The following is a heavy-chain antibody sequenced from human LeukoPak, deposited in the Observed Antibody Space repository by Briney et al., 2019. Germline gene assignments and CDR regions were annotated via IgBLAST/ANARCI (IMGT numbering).Heavy chain of an antibody. CDR1: GFSLSAYN. CDR3: AKDYGNCSAGRCYSVPGDY. D-gene: IGHD2-15*01. Sequence: PGGSLRLSCEGSGFSLSAYNMNWVRQAPGKGLESVSYISSSSATIFYADSVKGRFTISRDNAKNSLYLQMNSLRAEDTAVYYCAKDYGNCSAGRCYSVPGDYWGQGTLVTVSS. V-gene: IGHV3-48*01. J-gene: IGHJ4*02. CDR2: ISSSSATI.